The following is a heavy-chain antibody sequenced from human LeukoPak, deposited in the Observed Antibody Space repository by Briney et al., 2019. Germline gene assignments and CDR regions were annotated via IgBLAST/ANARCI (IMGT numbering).Heavy chain of an antibody. D-gene: IGHD6-13*01. Sequence: GGSLRLSCAASGFTFSSYGMNWVRQAPGKGLEWVSYISSSGSTIYYADSVKGRFTISRDNAKNSLYLQMNSLRAEDTAVYYCARSEAAERYYYYMDVWGKGTTVTISS. CDR1: GFTFSSYG. CDR2: ISSSGSTI. CDR3: ARSEAAERYYYYMDV. V-gene: IGHV3-48*04. J-gene: IGHJ6*03.